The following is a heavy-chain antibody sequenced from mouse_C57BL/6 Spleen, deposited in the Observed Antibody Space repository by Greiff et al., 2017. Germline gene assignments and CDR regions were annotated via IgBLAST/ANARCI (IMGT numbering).Heavy chain of an antibody. J-gene: IGHJ3*01. Sequence: QVQLQQPGAELVKPGASVTLSCKASGYTFTSYWMHWVKQRPGQGLEWIGMIHPNSGSTNYNEKFKSKATLTVDKSSSTAYMQLSSLTSEDSAVYYGAREDYGSSYGAYWGQGTLVTVSA. CDR1: GYTFTSYW. CDR2: IHPNSGST. V-gene: IGHV1-64*01. CDR3: AREDYGSSYGAY. D-gene: IGHD1-1*01.